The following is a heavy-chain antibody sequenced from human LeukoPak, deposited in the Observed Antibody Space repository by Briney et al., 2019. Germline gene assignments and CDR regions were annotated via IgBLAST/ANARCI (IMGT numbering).Heavy chain of an antibody. CDR2: MTTSGNTI. D-gene: IGHD1-26*01. J-gene: IGHJ4*02. Sequence: GGSLRLSCVVSGITFSGYSMIWVRQAPGKGLEWLSFMTTSGNTIFYAESVKDRFTISRDNAKKSLYLQMNSLRDEDTAVYYCARVGGATAVTMDFEYWGPGTLVTVSS. CDR1: GITFSGYS. CDR3: ARVGGATAVTMDFEY. V-gene: IGHV3-48*02.